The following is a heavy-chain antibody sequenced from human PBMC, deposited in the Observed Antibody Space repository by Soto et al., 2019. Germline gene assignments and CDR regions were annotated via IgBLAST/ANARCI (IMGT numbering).Heavy chain of an antibody. D-gene: IGHD2-2*02. V-gene: IGHV1-2*02. CDR3: VRCRSVLYLDL. J-gene: IGHJ6*02. CDR2: IKPKNGGI. CDR1: GYPFTDFY. Sequence: ASVKVSCKSSGYPFTDFYIHWVRQVPGQGLDCVVWIKPKNGGINYTQKLQVGVTMTRETSVNTSYMHLNRLNFPDSAIYYCVRCRSVLYLDLWGRGTKVTVSS.